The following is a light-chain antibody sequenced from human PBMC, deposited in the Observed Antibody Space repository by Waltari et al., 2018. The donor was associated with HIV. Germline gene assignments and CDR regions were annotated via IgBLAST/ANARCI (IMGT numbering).Light chain of an antibody. CDR2: DTY. Sequence: PGQKVTIPCSGGSFNIGNNYVSWYQQVPGTAPKLLIYDTYNRPSGIPDRFSGSKSATSATLVIDGLQTGDEADYYCAAWDSSLSVAVFGGGTQVTVL. J-gene: IGLJ3*02. CDR1: SFNIGNNY. V-gene: IGLV1-51*01. CDR3: AAWDSSLSVAV.